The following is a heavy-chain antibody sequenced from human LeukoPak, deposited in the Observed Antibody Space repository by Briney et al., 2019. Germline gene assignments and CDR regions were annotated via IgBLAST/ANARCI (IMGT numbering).Heavy chain of an antibody. CDR2: IKKSGSET. CDR3: ASLDTAAIRTGGY. Sequence: GGSLRLSCAASRFPFSPDWMGWVPQAPGKGLEWVAMIKKSGSETQHLDPVKGRFTISRDSPRNSLYLQMSSVRGDDRAVYYCASLDTAAIRTGGYGGEGTLVTVSS. V-gene: IGHV3-7*01. D-gene: IGHD5-18*01. J-gene: IGHJ4*02. CDR1: RFPFSPDW.